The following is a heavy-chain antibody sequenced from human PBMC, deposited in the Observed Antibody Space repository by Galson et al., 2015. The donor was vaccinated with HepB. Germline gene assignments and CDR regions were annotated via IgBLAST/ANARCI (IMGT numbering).Heavy chain of an antibody. CDR2: ISGSGGST. D-gene: IGHD3-9*01. J-gene: IGHJ4*02. CDR3: AKVDRSGDFDWLLYPFDY. CDR1: GFTFSSYA. V-gene: IGHV3-23*01. Sequence: SLRLSCAASGFTFSSYAMSWVRQAPGKGLEWVSAISGSGGSTYYADSVKGRFTISRDNSKNTLYLQMNSLRAEDTAVYYCAKVDRSGDFDWLLYPFDYWGQGTLVTVSS.